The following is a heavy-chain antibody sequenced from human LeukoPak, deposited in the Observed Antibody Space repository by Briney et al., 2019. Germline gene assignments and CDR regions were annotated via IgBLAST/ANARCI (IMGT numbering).Heavy chain of an antibody. CDR3: ARRRSGGRDFDF. CDR1: GGSISSSY. CDR2: IYTSGST. D-gene: IGHD2-15*01. V-gene: IGHV4-4*09. J-gene: IGHJ4*02. Sequence: SETLSLTCTVSGGSISSSYWSWIRQPPGKGLEWIGYIYTSGSTNYDPSLKSRVTISVDTSKNQFSLNLSSVTAADTAVYYCARRRSGGRDFDFWGRGTLVTVSS.